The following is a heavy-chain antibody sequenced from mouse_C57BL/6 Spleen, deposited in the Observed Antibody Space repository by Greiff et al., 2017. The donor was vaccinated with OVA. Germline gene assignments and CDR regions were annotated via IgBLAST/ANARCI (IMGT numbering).Heavy chain of an antibody. J-gene: IGHJ3*01. Sequence: QVQLQQSGAELAKPGASVKLSCKASGYTFTSYWMHWVKQRPGQGLEWIGYISPSSGYTKYNQKVKDKVTLSADKSSNTAYMQLSSLTSEDSAVYYCASMDLLRVAYWGQGTPVTVSA. V-gene: IGHV1-7*01. CDR2: ISPSSGYT. CDR3: ASMDLLRVAY. CDR1: GYTFTSYW. D-gene: IGHD1-1*01.